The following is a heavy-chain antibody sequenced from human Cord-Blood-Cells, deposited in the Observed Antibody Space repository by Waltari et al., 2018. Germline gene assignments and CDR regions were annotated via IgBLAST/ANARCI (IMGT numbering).Heavy chain of an antibody. CDR2: IYYSGST. V-gene: IGHV4-59*01. D-gene: IGHD1-1*01. Sequence: QVQLQESGPGLVKPSETLSLTCTVSGGSISSSSWSWIRQPPGKGLEWIGYIYYSGSTNYNPSLKSRVTISVDTSKNQFSLKLSSVTAADTAVYYCARYRTGTFDYWGQGTLVTVSS. CDR3: ARYRTGTFDY. J-gene: IGHJ4*02. CDR1: GGSISSSS.